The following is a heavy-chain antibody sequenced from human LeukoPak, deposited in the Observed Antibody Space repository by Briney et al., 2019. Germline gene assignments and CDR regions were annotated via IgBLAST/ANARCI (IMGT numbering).Heavy chain of an antibody. V-gene: IGHV3-23*01. J-gene: IGHJ6*02. CDR1: GFTFSSSA. Sequence: GGSLRLSCAASGFTFSSSAMSWVRQAPGKGLEWVSAISNNGGYTYYADSVQGRFTISRDNSKSTLCLQMNSLRAEDTAVYCCAKAGGDVWGQGTTVTVSS. CDR2: ISNNGGYT. D-gene: IGHD3-16*01. CDR3: AKAGGDV.